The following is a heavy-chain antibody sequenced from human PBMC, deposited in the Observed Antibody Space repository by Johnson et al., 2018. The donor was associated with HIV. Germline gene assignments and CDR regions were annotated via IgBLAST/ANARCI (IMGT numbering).Heavy chain of an antibody. CDR3: AKEVAYCGGDCYSGAFDI. D-gene: IGHD2-21*01. CDR1: GLNFSDYC. V-gene: IGHV3-9*01. Sequence: EVQLVESGGGVVQPGMFVRLSCAASGLNFSDYCMHWVRQAPGKGLEWVSGISWNSGSIGYADSVKGRFTISRDNAKNSLYLQMNSLRAEDTALYYCAKEVAYCGGDCYSGAFDIWGQGTMVTVSS. J-gene: IGHJ3*02. CDR2: ISWNSGSI.